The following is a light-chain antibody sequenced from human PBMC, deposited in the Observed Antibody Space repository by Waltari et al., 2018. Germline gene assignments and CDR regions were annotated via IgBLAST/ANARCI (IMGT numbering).Light chain of an antibody. Sequence: AIQLTQSPSSLSASVGDRVTITCRASQDISSALAWYQQGTGKAPKLLIYDASILASVVPSRFSVSGSGTDFTLAISSLQPEDFATYYCQQFNTYPYTFGQGTKLEIK. V-gene: IGKV1-13*02. CDR1: QDISSA. CDR2: DAS. CDR3: QQFNTYPYT. J-gene: IGKJ2*01.